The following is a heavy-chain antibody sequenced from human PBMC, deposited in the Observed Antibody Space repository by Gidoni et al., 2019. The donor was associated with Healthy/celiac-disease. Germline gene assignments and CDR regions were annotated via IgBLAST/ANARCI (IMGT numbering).Heavy chain of an antibody. CDR2: IYYSGST. CDR1: GGSISSSSYY. V-gene: IGHV4-39*01. J-gene: IGHJ4*02. D-gene: IGHD5-18*01. CDR3: ATSGEGYSYGYFDY. Sequence: QLQLQESGPGLVKPSEPLSLPCTVSGGSISSSSYYWGWIRQPPGKGLEWIGSIYYSGSTYYNPSLKSRVTISVDTSKNQFSLKLSSVTAADTAVYYCATSGEGYSYGYFDYWGQGTLVTVSS.